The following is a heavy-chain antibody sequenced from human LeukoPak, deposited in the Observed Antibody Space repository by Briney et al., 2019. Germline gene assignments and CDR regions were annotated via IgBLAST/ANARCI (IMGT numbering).Heavy chain of an antibody. D-gene: IGHD2-2*01. CDR1: GFTFSSYG. V-gene: IGHV3-30*18. J-gene: IGHJ6*02. CDR2: ISYDGSNK. CDR3: AKDHCSSTSCYYYYYGMDV. Sequence: GGSLRLSCAASGFTFSSYGMHWVRQAPGKGLEWVAVISYDGSNKYYADSVKGRFTISRDDSKNTLYLQMNSLRAEDTAVYYCAKDHCSSTSCYYYYYGMDVWGQGTTVTVSS.